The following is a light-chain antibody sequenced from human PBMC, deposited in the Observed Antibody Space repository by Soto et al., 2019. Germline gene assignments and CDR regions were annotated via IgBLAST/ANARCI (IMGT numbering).Light chain of an antibody. J-gene: IGKJ1*01. CDR3: QQYDSSPRT. CDR1: QSVSSSF. Sequence: EIVLTQSPGTLSLSPGERASLSCRASQSVSSSFLAWYHQKPGQAPRLLIYGASSRATGIPDRFSGSGSGTDFTLTISRLEPEDFAVYYCQQYDSSPRTFGQGTNVEIK. V-gene: IGKV3-20*01. CDR2: GAS.